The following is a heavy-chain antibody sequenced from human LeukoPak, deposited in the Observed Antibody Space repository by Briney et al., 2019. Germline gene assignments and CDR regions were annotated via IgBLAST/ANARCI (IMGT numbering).Heavy chain of an antibody. V-gene: IGHV1-69*01. CDR3: ARVTGSGPGAFDI. CDR2: IIPIFGTA. D-gene: IGHD3-10*01. Sequence: GSSVMVSCKASGGTFSSYAISWVRQAPGQGLEWMGGIIPIFGTANYAQKFQGRVTITAGESTSTAYMELSSLRSEDTAVYYCARVTGSGPGAFDIWGQGTMVTVSS. J-gene: IGHJ3*02. CDR1: GGTFSSYA.